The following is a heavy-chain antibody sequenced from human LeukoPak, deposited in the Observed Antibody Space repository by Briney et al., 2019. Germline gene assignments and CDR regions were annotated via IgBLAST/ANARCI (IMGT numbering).Heavy chain of an antibody. V-gene: IGHV3-23*01. CDR2: ISGSGYST. D-gene: IGHD6-13*01. J-gene: IGHJ4*02. CDR1: EFTFSSYA. Sequence: GGSLRLSCVASEFTFSSYAMSWVRQAPGKGLEWVSAISGSGYSTYYADSVKGRFTISRDNSKNTLYLQMNTLRAEDTAVYYCANSKTIAAAGYFDYWGQGTLVTVSS. CDR3: ANSKTIAAAGYFDY.